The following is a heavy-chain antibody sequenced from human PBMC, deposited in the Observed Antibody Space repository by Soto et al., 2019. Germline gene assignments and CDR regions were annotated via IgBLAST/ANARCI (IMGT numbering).Heavy chain of an antibody. CDR1: GVSLTSGTYY. J-gene: IGHJ4*02. Sequence: QVQLQESGPGLVKPSQTLSLTCSVSGVSLTSGTYYWSWIRQHPGKGLEWIGYIFYSGSTDYNPSLKSRVNISVDTSKNQFSLKLSSVTAADTAVYYCASTEDFFDHWGQGTLVTVSS. V-gene: IGHV4-31*03. CDR3: ASTEDFFDH. CDR2: IFYSGST.